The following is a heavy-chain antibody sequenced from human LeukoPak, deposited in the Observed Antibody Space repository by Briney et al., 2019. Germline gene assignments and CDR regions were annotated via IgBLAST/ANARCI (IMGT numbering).Heavy chain of an antibody. CDR3: ARDGARYCSSTSCAFFDY. V-gene: IGHV3-48*02. D-gene: IGHD2-2*01. CDR2: ISSSSSTI. CDR1: GFTFSSYS. Sequence: GGSLRLSCAASGFTFSSYSMNWVRQAPGKGLEWVSYISSSSSTIYYADSVKGRFTISRDNAKNSLYLQMNSLRDEDTAVYYCARDGARYCSSTSCAFFDYWGQGTLVTVSS. J-gene: IGHJ4*02.